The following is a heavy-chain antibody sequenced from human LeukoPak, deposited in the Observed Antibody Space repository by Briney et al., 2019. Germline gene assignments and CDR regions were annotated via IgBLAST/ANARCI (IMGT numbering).Heavy chain of an antibody. CDR1: GYSISSGYY. V-gene: IGHV4-38-2*01. Sequence: SETLSLTCAVSGYSISSGYYWGWIRQPPGKGLEWIGSIYHSGSTIYNPSLKSRVTISTDTSKNQFSLRLTSVTAADTAVYYCARAEKAVTGTLDYWGQGTLITVSS. CDR3: ARAEKAVTGTLDY. D-gene: IGHD6-19*01. CDR2: IYHSGST. J-gene: IGHJ4*02.